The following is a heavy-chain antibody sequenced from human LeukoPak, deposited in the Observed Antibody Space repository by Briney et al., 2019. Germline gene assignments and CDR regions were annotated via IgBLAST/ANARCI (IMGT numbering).Heavy chain of an antibody. D-gene: IGHD2-2*01. J-gene: IGHJ4*02. CDR3: ARGAAYQLLLGY. CDR1: GYTFTGYY. CDR2: INPNRGGT. Sequence: ASVKVSCKASGYTFTGYYMHWVRQAPGQGLEWMGWINPNRGGTNYAQKFQGRVTMTRDTSISTAYMELSRLRSDDTAVYYCARGAAYQLLLGYWGQGTLVTVSS. V-gene: IGHV1-2*02.